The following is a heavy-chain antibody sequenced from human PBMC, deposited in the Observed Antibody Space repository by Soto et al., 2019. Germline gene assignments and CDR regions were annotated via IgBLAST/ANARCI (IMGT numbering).Heavy chain of an antibody. CDR1: GGSISSGYYY. CDR2: IYYSGNT. CDR3: AISSLYGMDV. Sequence: SEPLSLTCSVSGGSISSGYYYWSWIRQPPGKGLEWIGNIYYSGNTYYNPSLKSRLIISIDTSKNQLSLNVGSVTAADTAVYYCAISSLYGMDVWGQGTTVTVSS. V-gene: IGHV4-30-4*01. J-gene: IGHJ6*02.